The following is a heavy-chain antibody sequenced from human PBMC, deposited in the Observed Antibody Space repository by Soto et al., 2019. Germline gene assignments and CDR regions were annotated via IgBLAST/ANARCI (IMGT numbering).Heavy chain of an antibody. CDR2: FDPEDGET. D-gene: IGHD3-22*01. V-gene: IGHV1-24*01. CDR1: GYTLTELS. Sequence: ASVKVSCKVSGYTLTELSMHWVRQAPGKGLEWMGGFDPEDGETIYAQKFQGRVTMTEDTSTDTAYMELSSLRSEDTAVYYCATEAMRVAGNGGNWLDPWGQGTLVTVSS. J-gene: IGHJ5*02. CDR3: ATEAMRVAGNGGNWLDP.